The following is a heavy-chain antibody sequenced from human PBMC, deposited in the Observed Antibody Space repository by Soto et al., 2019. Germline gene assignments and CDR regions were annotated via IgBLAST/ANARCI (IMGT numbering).Heavy chain of an antibody. J-gene: IGHJ3*02. CDR2: ISADKGNT. CDR3: ARDRAHGFDI. CDR1: GYTFTSNG. Sequence: ASVKVSCKASGYTFTSNGTSWVRQAPGQGLEWMGWISADKGNTNYAQKVQGRVTMTRDTSTSTVYMELRSLRSEDTAVYFCARDRAHGFDIWGQGTMVTVSS. V-gene: IGHV1-18*01.